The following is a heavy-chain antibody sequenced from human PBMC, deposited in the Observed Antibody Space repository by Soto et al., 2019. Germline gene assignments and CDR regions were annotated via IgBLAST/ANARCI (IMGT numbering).Heavy chain of an antibody. CDR2: INAGNGNT. CDR3: ARGQDSSSWYGY. Sequence: ASVKVYCKASGYTFTSYAMHWVRQAAGQRLEWMGWINAGNGNTKYSQKFHGRVTITRDTSASTAYMELSSLRSEDTAVYFFARGQDSSSWYGYWGQGPLVTVFS. V-gene: IGHV1-3*01. D-gene: IGHD6-13*01. J-gene: IGHJ4*02. CDR1: GYTFTSYA.